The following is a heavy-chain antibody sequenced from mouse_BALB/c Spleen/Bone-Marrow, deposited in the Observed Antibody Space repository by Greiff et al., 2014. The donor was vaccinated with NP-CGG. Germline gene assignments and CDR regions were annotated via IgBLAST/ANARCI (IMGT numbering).Heavy chain of an antibody. Sequence: DVQLQESGGGLVQPGGSLKLSCAASGFTFSSYGMSWVRQTPEKRLELVATINSNGGSTYYPDSVKGRFTISRDNAKNTLYLQMSSLKSEDTAMYYCARDYYGSSDYWGQGTTLTVSS. J-gene: IGHJ2*01. D-gene: IGHD1-1*01. V-gene: IGHV5-6-3*01. CDR2: INSNGGST. CDR3: ARDYYGSSDY. CDR1: GFTFSSYG.